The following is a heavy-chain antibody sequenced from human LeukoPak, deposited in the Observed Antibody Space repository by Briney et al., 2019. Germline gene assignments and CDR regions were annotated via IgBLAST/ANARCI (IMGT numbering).Heavy chain of an antibody. Sequence: KPGGSLRLSCAASGFTFSSYSMNWVRQAPGKGLEWVSSISSSSSYIYYADSVKGRFTISRDNAKNSLYLQMNSLRAEDTAVYYCARIGYCSGGSCYGRFDPWGQGTLVTVSS. V-gene: IGHV3-21*01. J-gene: IGHJ5*02. CDR2: ISSSSSYI. CDR3: ARIGYCSGGSCYGRFDP. CDR1: GFTFSSYS. D-gene: IGHD2-15*01.